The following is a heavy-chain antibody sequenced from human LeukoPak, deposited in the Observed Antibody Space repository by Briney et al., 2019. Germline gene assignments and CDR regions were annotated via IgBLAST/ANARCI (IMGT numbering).Heavy chain of an antibody. CDR1: GFTFSYYA. CDR2: ISGSGGST. Sequence: QPGRSLRLSCVASGFTFSYYAMSWVRPAPRKGMEWVSAISGSGGSTHYADPVKGRFTISRDNSKNTLYLQMNSLRAEDTAVYYCAKEVVVVAAFDDWGQGTMVTVSS. CDR3: AKEVVVVAAFDD. D-gene: IGHD2-15*01. V-gene: IGHV3-23*01. J-gene: IGHJ4*02.